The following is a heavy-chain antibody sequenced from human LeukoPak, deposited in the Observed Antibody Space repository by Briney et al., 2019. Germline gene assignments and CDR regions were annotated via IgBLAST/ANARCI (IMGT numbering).Heavy chain of an antibody. CDR1: GFAFSSQA. CDR3: AKDARRTSGWYFFDY. D-gene: IGHD6-19*01. Sequence: GGSLRLSCAASGFAFSSQAMGWVRQAPGKGLEWVSVISDSGGSTYYADSVKGRFTISRDNSKNTLFLQMNSLRAEDTAVYFCAKDARRTSGWYFFDYWGQGTLVTVSS. J-gene: IGHJ4*02. V-gene: IGHV3-23*01. CDR2: ISDSGGST.